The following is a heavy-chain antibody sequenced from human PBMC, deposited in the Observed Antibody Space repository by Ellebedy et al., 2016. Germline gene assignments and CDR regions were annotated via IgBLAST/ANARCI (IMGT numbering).Heavy chain of an antibody. Sequence: GSLRLSXAASGFTFDYYAMSWIRQPPGKGLEWIGYIYYSGSTNYNPSLKSRVTISVDTSKNQFSLKLSSVTAADTAVYYCAREVATIGVAWFDPWGQGTLVTVSS. CDR1: GFTFDYYA. CDR3: AREVATIGVAWFDP. V-gene: IGHV4-59*01. D-gene: IGHD5-12*01. CDR2: IYYSGST. J-gene: IGHJ5*02.